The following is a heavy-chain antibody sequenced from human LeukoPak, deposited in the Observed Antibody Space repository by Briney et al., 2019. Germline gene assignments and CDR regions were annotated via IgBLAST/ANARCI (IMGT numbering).Heavy chain of an antibody. CDR1: GFTFDDYA. D-gene: IGHD2-2*03. CDR3: AKDIKVGSWHPLDV. J-gene: IGHJ6*02. V-gene: IGHV3-9*01. CDR2: ISWNSGSI. Sequence: GRSLRLSCAASGFTFDDYAMHWVRQAPGKGLEGVSGISWNSGSIGYADSVKGRFTISRDNAKNSLYLQMNSLRAEDTALYYCAKDIKVGSWHPLDVWGQGTTVTVSS.